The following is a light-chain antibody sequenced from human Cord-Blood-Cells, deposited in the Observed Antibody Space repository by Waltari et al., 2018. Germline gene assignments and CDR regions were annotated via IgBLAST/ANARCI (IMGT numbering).Light chain of an antibody. Sequence: QSALTQPASVSGSTGQSITISCTGTSSDVGGYNYVAWYQQHPGKAPKLIIYDVSKRRSGVSNRFSGSKSGKTASLTISGLQAEDEADYYCSSYTSSSTLVFGGGTRLTVL. V-gene: IGLV2-14*03. CDR1: SSDVGGYNY. CDR3: SSYTSSSTLV. CDR2: DVS. J-gene: IGLJ3*02.